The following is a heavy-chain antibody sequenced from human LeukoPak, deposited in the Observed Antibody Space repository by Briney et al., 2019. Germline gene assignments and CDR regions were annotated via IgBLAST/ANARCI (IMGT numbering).Heavy chain of an antibody. V-gene: IGHV4-61*08. CDR3: ARGDYGGYYGY. CDR2: IYYSGST. D-gene: IGHD4-23*01. J-gene: IGHJ4*02. Sequence: SETLSLTCAVSGVSISSGGYYWSWIRQPPGKGLEWIGYIYYSGSTNYNPSLKSRVTISVDTSKNQFSLKLSSVTAADTAVYYCARGDYGGYYGYWGQGTLVTVSS. CDR1: GVSISSGGYY.